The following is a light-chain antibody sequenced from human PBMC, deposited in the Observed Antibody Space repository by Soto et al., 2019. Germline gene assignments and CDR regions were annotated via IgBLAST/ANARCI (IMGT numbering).Light chain of an antibody. J-gene: IGKJ1*01. CDR2: GAS. CDR1: QSVGSSY. CDR3: QQYGSSPA. Sequence: DIVLTQSPATLSLSPVERATLSFRASQSVGSSYLAWYQQKPGQAPRLLIYGASNRATGIPDRFSGSGSGTDFTLTISRLEPEDFAVYYCQQYGSSPAFGQGTKVE. V-gene: IGKV3-20*01.